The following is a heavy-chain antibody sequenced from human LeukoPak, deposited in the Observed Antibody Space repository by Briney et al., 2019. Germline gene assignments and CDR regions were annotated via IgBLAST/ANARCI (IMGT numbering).Heavy chain of an antibody. CDR3: AKGYRAYDPRNVFDY. Sequence: GGSLRLSCAASGFTFSSYGMHWVRQAPGKGLEWVAFIPYDGSNKYQADSLKGRFTISRDNSNNTLYLQMNSLRAEDTAVYYCAKGYRAYDPRNVFDYCGQGTLVTVSS. CDR1: GFTFSSYG. J-gene: IGHJ4*02. CDR2: IPYDGSNK. V-gene: IGHV3-30*02. D-gene: IGHD5-12*01.